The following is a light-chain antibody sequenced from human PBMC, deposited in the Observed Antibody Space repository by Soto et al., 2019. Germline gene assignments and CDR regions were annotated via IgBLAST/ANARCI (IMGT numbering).Light chain of an antibody. CDR3: QQYNKWPPLT. CDR1: QSVSYN. CDR2: GAS. J-gene: IGKJ4*01. V-gene: IGKV3-15*01. Sequence: EVVMTQSPATLSVSPGERATLSCRASQSVSYNLAWYQQRPGQAPRLLIYGASTRATGIPARFSGSGSGTEFTLTISSLQSEDFAVYYCQQYNKWPPLTFGGGTRVDTK.